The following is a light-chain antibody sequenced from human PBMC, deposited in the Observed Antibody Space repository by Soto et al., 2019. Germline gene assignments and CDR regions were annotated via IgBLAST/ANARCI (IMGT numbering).Light chain of an antibody. CDR2: DAS. V-gene: IGKV3-11*01. CDR1: QSVSVY. J-gene: IGKJ3*01. CDR3: QQRSNWL. Sequence: DIVLTKSRTTVSLCPGESATRSCRASQSVSVYLAWYQQKPGQAPRLLIYDASNRATGIPARFSGSGSGTDFTLTLSGLEPEDFAVYYCQQRSNWLFGPGTKVDIK.